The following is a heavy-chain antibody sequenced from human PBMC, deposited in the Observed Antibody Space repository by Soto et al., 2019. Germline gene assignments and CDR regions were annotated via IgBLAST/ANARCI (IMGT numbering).Heavy chain of an antibody. D-gene: IGHD6-19*01. V-gene: IGHV4-30-2*02. CDR2: IYYSGST. J-gene: IGHJ6*02. CDR3: ATWLKEAGIGGNYYYGMDV. Sequence: SETLSLTCAVSGGSISSGGYSWIWNRQPPGKGLEWIGYIYYSGSTNYNPSLKSRVTISVDTSKNQFSLKLSSVTAADTAVYYCATWLKEAGIGGNYYYGMDVWGQGTTVTVSS. CDR1: GGSISSGGYS.